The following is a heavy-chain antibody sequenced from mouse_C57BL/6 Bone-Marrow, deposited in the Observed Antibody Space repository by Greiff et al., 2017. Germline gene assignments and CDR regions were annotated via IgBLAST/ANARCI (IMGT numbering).Heavy chain of an antibody. J-gene: IGHJ4*01. CDR3: AREGTDD. CDR1: GYTFPSYW. D-gene: IGHD3-3*01. Sequence: VQLQQPGAELARPVASVQLSCKASGYTFPSYWMIWVKQRPGHGLEWIGMIDPLDSDTHYNQMFKDKATLTVDKSSSTAYMLLSSLTSEDSAVYYGAREGTDDWGQGTSDTVSS. V-gene: IGHV1-61*01. CDR2: IDPLDSDT.